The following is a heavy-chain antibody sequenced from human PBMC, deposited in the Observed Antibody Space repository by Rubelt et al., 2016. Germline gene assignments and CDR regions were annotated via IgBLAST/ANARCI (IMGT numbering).Heavy chain of an antibody. Sequence: QVQLQESGPGLVKPSETLSLTCTVSGGSISSYYWSWIRQPPGKGLEWIGYIYYSGSTNYNPSLKSRVTISGDTSKNQFSRKLSSVTAADTAVYYCARSAWIPNYFDYWGQGTLVTVSS. CDR1: GGSISSYY. V-gene: IGHV4-59*01. CDR2: IYYSGST. J-gene: IGHJ4*02. CDR3: ARSAWIPNYFDY. D-gene: IGHD5-12*01.